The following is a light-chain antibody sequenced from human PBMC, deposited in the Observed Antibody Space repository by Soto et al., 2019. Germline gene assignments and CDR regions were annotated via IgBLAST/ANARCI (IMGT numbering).Light chain of an antibody. Sequence: EIVMTQSPATLSVSPGERATLSCRASQSVSSNLAGCQQQPGQAPRLLIYGASTRATGIPARFSGSGSGTEFTLTISSLQSEDFAVYYCQQYNNWPRTFGQGTKVEIK. CDR2: GAS. J-gene: IGKJ1*01. V-gene: IGKV3-15*01. CDR3: QQYNNWPRT. CDR1: QSVSSN.